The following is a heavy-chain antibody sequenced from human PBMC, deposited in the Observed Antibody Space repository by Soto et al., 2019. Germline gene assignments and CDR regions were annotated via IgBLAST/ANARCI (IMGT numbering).Heavy chain of an antibody. CDR3: ARSYYYYYGMDV. V-gene: IGHV1-2*04. CDR1: GYTYTGYY. Sequence: GASVKVSRKAFGYTYTGYYMHWVRQAPGQGLEWMGWINPNSGGTNYAQKFQGWVTMTRDTSISTAYMELSRLRSDDTAVYYCARSYYYYYGMDVWGQGTTVTVSS. CDR2: INPNSGGT. J-gene: IGHJ6*02.